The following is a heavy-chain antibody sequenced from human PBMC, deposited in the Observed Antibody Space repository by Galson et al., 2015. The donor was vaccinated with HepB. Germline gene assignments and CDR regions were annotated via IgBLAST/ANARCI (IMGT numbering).Heavy chain of an antibody. V-gene: IGHV1-46*01. Sequence: SVKVSCKASGYTFTSYYMHWVRQAPGQGLEWMGIINPSGGSTSYAQKFQGRVTMTRDTSTSTVYMELSSLRSEDTAVYYCASGLWGYYGSGSYYRDYWGQGTLVTVSS. CDR1: GYTFTSYY. CDR3: ASGLWGYYGSGSYYRDY. J-gene: IGHJ4*02. D-gene: IGHD3-10*01. CDR2: INPSGGST.